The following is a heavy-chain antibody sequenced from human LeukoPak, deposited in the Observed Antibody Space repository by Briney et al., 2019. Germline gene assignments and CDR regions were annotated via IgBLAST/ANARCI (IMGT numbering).Heavy chain of an antibody. V-gene: IGHV4-34*01. D-gene: IGHD2-2*01. CDR3: ARGGLYCSSSSCTPDWFDP. CDR1: GGSFSGYY. Sequence: SETLSLTCAVYGGSFSGYYWSWIRQPPGKGLEWIGEINHSGSTNYNPSLKSRATISVDTSKNQFSLKLTSVTAADTAVYYCARGGLYCSSSSCTPDWFDPWGQGTLVTVSS. CDR2: INHSGST. J-gene: IGHJ5*02.